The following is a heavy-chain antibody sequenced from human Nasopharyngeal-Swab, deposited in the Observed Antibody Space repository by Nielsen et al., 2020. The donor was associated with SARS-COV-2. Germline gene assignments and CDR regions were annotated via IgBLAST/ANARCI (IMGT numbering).Heavy chain of an antibody. Sequence: WIRQPPGKGLEWVGRIKSKTDGGTTDYAAPVKGRFTISRDDSKNTLYLQMNSLKTEDTAVYYYTTVRFHCSSTSCYRWFDPWGQGTLVTVSS. CDR3: TTVRFHCSSTSCYRWFDP. J-gene: IGHJ5*02. V-gene: IGHV3-15*01. D-gene: IGHD2-2*01. CDR2: IKSKTDGGTT.